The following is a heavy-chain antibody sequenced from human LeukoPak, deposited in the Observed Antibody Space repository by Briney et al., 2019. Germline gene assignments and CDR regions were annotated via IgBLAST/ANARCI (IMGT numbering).Heavy chain of an antibody. J-gene: IGHJ4*02. CDR2: ISGSTIYT. V-gene: IGHV3-11*05. CDR1: GFAFSDYY. CDR3: ARDVYASGDSGDY. Sequence: GGSLRLSCAASGFAFSDYYMSWIRQAPGKGLEWVSYISGSTIYTNHADSVKGRFTISRDNAKNSLYLQMNSLRAEDTAVYYCARDVYASGDSGDYWGQGTLVTVSS. D-gene: IGHD3-10*01.